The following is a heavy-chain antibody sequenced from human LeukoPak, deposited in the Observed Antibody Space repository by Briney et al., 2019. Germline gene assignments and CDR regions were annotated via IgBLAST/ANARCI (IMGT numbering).Heavy chain of an antibody. V-gene: IGHV3-30*02. D-gene: IGHD3-22*01. CDR2: IRYDGSNK. CDR3: AKDATTYYYDSSGYHFDY. Sequence: GGSLRLSCAATGFTFSSYGMHWVRQAPGKGLEWVAFIRYDGSNKYYADSVKGRFTISRDNSKNTLYLQMNSLRAEDTAVYYCAKDATTYYYDSSGYHFDYWGQGTLVTVSS. J-gene: IGHJ4*02. CDR1: GFTFSSYG.